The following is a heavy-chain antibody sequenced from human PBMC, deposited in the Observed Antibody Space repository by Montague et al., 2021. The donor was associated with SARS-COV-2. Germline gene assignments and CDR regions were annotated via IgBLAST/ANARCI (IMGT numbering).Heavy chain of an antibody. J-gene: IGHJ4*02. D-gene: IGHD3/OR15-3a*01. CDR1: GGSIESGTW. CDR2: ILHTEST. V-gene: IGHV4-4*02. CDR3: ATGINYYDFLALQS. Sequence: SETLSLTCTVSGGSIESGTWWSWVRQTPGKGLEWIGEILHTESTXFNPSLKTRVAMSVDKSRNRFSLKLASLTAADTAVYYCATGINYYDFLALQSWGQGALVIVSS.